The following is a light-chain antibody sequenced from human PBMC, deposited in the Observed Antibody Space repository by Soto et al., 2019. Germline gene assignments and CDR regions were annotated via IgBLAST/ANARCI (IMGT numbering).Light chain of an antibody. CDR3: HQRQRCPRT. Sequence: EIVMAQSPGTLSLSTGERATLSCRASQYINTRLAWYQHRPGQAPRLLIYQTSLRAAGIPARFSASGSGTDFILTISDVHLDDFALYYCHQRQRCPRTVGQGSKVDIK. CDR1: QYINTR. V-gene: IGKV3D-15*03. CDR2: QTS. J-gene: IGKJ1*01.